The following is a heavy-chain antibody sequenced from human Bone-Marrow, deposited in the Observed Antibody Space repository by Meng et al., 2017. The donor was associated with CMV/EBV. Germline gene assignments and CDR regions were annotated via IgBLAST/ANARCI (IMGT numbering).Heavy chain of an antibody. D-gene: IGHD2-2*01. J-gene: IGHJ6*02. V-gene: IGHV3-21*01. CDR1: GLTFSSYS. Sequence: GESLKISCAASGLTFSSYSMNLVRQAPGKGLEWVSSISSSSSYIYYADSVKGRFTISRDNAKKSLYLQMKSLRAEDTAVYYCVRGCSTSWYYGMTSGAKGPRSPSP. CDR2: ISSSSSYI. CDR3: VRGCSTSWYYGMTS.